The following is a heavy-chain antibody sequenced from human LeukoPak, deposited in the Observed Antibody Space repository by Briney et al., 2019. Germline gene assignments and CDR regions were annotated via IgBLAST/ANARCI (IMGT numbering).Heavy chain of an antibody. CDR1: GGSFSGYY. D-gene: IGHD3-10*01. Sequence: SETLSLTCAVYGGSFSGYYWGWIRQPPGKGLEWIGSIYYSGSTYYSPSLKSRVTISVDTSKNQFSLKLNSVTATDTAVYCARHYGPWGQGTLVTVSS. V-gene: IGHV4-39*01. CDR2: IYYSGST. CDR3: ARHYGP. J-gene: IGHJ4*02.